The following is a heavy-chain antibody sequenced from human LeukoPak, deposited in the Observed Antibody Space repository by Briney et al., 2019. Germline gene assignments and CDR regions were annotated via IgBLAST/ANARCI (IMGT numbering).Heavy chain of an antibody. CDR1: GFTFDDYG. J-gene: IGHJ4*02. V-gene: IGHV3-20*04. CDR3: ARGFDGNFDY. D-gene: IGHD3-9*01. CDR2: INWNGANT. Sequence: GALRLSCAASGFTFDDYGMSWVRQAAGKGLEWVSGINWNGANTDYADSVKGRFTISRDNAKNSLYLQMNSLRAEDTALYYCARGFDGNFDYWGQGTLVTVSP.